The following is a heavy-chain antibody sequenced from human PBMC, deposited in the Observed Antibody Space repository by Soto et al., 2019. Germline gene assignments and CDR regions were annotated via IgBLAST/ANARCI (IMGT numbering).Heavy chain of an antibody. CDR3: ARLHGYCISSSCHGHYAMDV. CDR1: GGSISGYY. D-gene: IGHD2-2*01. V-gene: IGHV4-59*08. Sequence: SETLSLTCTVSGGSISGYYWSWIRQPPGKGLEWIGYMYNTGSTVYNPSFKSRVTISVDTSKNQFSLKVTSVTAADTAVYYCARLHGYCISSSCHGHYAMDVWGQGTTVTVSS. J-gene: IGHJ6*02. CDR2: MYNTGST.